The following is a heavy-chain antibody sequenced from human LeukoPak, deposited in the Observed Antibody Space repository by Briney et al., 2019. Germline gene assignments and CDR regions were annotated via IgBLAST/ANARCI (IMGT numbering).Heavy chain of an antibody. Sequence: PGGSLRLSCAASGSTFSSYAMNWVRQAPGKGLEWVSVISGSGGSTYYADSVKGWFTISRDNSKNTLYLQMNSLRAEDTAVYYCATDHIAAAGYFDYWGQGTLVTVSS. D-gene: IGHD6-13*01. V-gene: IGHV3-23*01. CDR3: ATDHIAAAGYFDY. CDR2: ISGSGGST. CDR1: GSTFSSYA. J-gene: IGHJ4*02.